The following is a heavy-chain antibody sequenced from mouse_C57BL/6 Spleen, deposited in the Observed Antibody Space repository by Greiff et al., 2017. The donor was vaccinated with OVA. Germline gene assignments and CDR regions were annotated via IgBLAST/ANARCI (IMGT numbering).Heavy chain of an antibody. V-gene: IGHV5-9*01. D-gene: IGHD1-1*01. Sequence: EVKLVESGGGLVKPGGSLKLSCAASGFTFSSYTMSWVRQTPEKRLEWVATLSGGGGNTYYPDSVKGRFTISRDNAKNTLYLQMSSLRSEDTALYYCARHGGSSLNWYFDVWGTGTTVTVSS. J-gene: IGHJ1*03. CDR2: LSGGGGNT. CDR3: ARHGGSSLNWYFDV. CDR1: GFTFSSYT.